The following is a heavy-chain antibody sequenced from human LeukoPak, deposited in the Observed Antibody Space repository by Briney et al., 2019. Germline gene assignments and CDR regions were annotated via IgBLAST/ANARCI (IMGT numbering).Heavy chain of an antibody. CDR2: ISGSGGST. CDR1: GFTFSSYA. CDR3: AKGEGYCSSTSCYYMDV. D-gene: IGHD2-2*01. Sequence: GGSLRLSCAASGFTFSSYAMSWVRQAPGKGLEWVSAISGSGGSTYYADSVKGWFTISRDNSKNTLYLQMNSLRAEDTAVYYCAKGEGYCSSTSCYYMDVWGKGTTVTVSS. V-gene: IGHV3-23*01. J-gene: IGHJ6*03.